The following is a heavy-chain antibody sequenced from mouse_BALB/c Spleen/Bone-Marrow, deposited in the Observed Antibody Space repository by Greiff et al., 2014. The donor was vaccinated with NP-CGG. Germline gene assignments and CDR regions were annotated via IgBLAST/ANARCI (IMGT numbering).Heavy chain of an antibody. V-gene: IGHV1-52*01. Sequence: VQLVESGAELVRPGASVKLSCKASGYTFTSYWMHWVKQRPGQGLEWIGMIDPADSETDYNQLFKDKATLTVDKSSSTDYMQLSSLTSEDSAVYDCARGTYYRYDVGYWGQGTTLTVSS. D-gene: IGHD2-14*01. CDR2: IDPADSET. CDR1: GYTFTSYW. J-gene: IGHJ2*01. CDR3: ARGTYYRYDVGY.